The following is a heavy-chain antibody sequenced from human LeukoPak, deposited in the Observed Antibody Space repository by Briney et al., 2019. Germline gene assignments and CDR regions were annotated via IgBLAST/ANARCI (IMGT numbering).Heavy chain of an antibody. CDR2: FNHSGST. CDR3: ARRVKVNYVGLFGEDNYYYFMGV. V-gene: IGHV4-34*01. Sequence: SETLSLTCAVYGGSFSSYYWSWIRQSPGKGLEWIGEFNHSGSTNYNPSLKSRVTISVDTSKNQFSLKLSSVTAADTAGYYCARRVKVNYVGLFGEDNYYYFMGVWGKGTTVTVSS. CDR1: GGSFSSYY. J-gene: IGHJ6*03. D-gene: IGHD3-10*02.